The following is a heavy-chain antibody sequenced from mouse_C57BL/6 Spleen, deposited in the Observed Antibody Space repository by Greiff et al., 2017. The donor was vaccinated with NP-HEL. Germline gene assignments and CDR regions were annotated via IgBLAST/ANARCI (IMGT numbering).Heavy chain of an antibody. CDR3: ARSRFYAMDY. CDR1: GYTFTDYN. J-gene: IGHJ4*01. V-gene: IGHV1-18*01. Sequence: EVKLVESGPELVKPGASVKIPCKASGYTFTDYNMDWVKQSHGKSLEWIGDINPNNGGTIYNQKFKSKATLTVDKSSSTAYMELRSLTSEDTAVYYCARSRFYAMDYWGQGTSVTVSS. CDR2: INPNNGGT.